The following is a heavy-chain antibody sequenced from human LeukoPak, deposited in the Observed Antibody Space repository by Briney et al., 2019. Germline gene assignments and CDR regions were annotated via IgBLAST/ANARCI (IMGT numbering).Heavy chain of an antibody. CDR2: IYHSGST. CDR1: GYSISSGYY. Sequence: PSETLSLTCAVSGYSISSGYYWGWIRQPPGKGLEWIGSIYHSGSTYYNPSLKSRVTISVDTSKNQFSLKLSSVTAADTAVYCARQTPTYGSGSYFRWFDPWGQGTLVTVSS. V-gene: IGHV4-38-2*01. D-gene: IGHD3-10*01. J-gene: IGHJ5*02. CDR3: ARQTPTYGSGSYFRWFDP.